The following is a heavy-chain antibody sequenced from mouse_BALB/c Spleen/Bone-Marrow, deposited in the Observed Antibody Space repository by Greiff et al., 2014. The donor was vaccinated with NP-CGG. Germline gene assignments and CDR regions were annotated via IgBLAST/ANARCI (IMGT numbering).Heavy chain of an antibody. CDR1: GYSFTSYW. Sequence: VQLQQSGAELVRPGASVKLSCKASGYSFTSYWMNWVKQRPGQGLEWIGMIHPSDSEPRLNQKFKDKATLPVDKSSSTAYMQLSSPTSEDSAVYYCARDGNYVAAYWGQGTLVTVSA. D-gene: IGHD2-1*01. V-gene: IGHV1-61*01. CDR3: ARDGNYVAAY. J-gene: IGHJ3*01. CDR2: IHPSDSEP.